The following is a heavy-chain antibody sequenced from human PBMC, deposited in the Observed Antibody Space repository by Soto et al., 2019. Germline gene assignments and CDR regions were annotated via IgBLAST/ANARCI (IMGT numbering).Heavy chain of an antibody. CDR2: TYYRSKWYN. Sequence: SQTLSLTCAISGDSVSSNSAAWNWIRQSPSRGLEWLGRTYYRSKWYNDYAVPVKSRITINPDTSKNQFSLQLNSVTPEDTAVYYCARDWPITIFGVVTLYYFDYWGQGTLVTVSS. CDR3: ARDWPITIFGVVTLYYFDY. CDR1: GDSVSSNSAA. V-gene: IGHV6-1*01. D-gene: IGHD3-3*01. J-gene: IGHJ4*02.